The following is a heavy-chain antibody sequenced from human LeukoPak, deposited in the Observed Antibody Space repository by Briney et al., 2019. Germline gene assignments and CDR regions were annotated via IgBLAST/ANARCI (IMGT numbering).Heavy chain of an antibody. V-gene: IGHV4-59*08. CDR1: GGSISDNY. J-gene: IGHJ4*02. CDR3: ARHPFATPFDY. CDR2: AYYSGHT. D-gene: IGHD2-15*01. Sequence: SETLSLTCTVSGGSISDNYWRWIRQPPGKGLEWIGYAYYSGHTNYNSSLESRVTMSLDTSKGQFSLRLSSVTAADTAVYFCARHPFATPFDYWGPGTLVTVSS.